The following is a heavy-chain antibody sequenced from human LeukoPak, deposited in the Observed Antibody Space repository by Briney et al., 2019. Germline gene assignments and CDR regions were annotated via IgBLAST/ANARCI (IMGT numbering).Heavy chain of an antibody. CDR3: ARGALVAGERLKNNWFDP. V-gene: IGHV3-30*03. D-gene: IGHD2-2*01. CDR1: GFTFSNYA. J-gene: IGHJ5*02. CDR2: ISYDGNTK. Sequence: RPGGSLRLSCAASGFTFSNYAMHWVRQAPGKGLEWVALISYDGNTKYNVDSVKGQFTISRDNSKNILFLQMNSLKLEDTAMYYCARGALVAGERLKNNWFDPWGQGTLVTVSS.